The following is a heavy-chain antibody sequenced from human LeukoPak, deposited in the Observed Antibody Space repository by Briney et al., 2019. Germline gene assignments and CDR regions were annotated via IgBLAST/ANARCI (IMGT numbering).Heavy chain of an antibody. V-gene: IGHV1-18*01. J-gene: IGHJ5*02. CDR1: GYTFTSYG. Sequence: ASVKVSCKASGYTFTSYGISWVRQAPGQGLEWMGWISAYNGNTNYAQKLQGRVTMTTDTSTSTAYMELWSLRSDDTAVYYCARVWYNWNDKNWFDPWGQGTLVTVSS. CDR2: ISAYNGNT. CDR3: ARVWYNWNDKNWFDP. D-gene: IGHD1-1*01.